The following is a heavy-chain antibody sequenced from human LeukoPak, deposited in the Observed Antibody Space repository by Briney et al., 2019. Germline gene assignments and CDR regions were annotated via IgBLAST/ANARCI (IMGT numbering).Heavy chain of an antibody. CDR2: IKQDGSEK. Sequence: PGGSLRLSCAAPGFTFSNYWMIWVRQAPGKGLEWVGNIKQDGSEKRYADSVRGRFSISRDNAQTSLYPQMNSLRAEDTAVYYCARASDPWLQLTWGQGTLVTISS. CDR3: ARASDPWLQLT. CDR1: GFTFSNYW. J-gene: IGHJ5*02. D-gene: IGHD5-24*01. V-gene: IGHV3-7*05.